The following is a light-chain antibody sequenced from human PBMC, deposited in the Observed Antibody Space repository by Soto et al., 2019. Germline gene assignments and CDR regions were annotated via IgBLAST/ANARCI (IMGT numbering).Light chain of an antibody. Sequence: EIVLTQSPGTLSLSPGERATLSCRGSQSVSSNYLAWYQQKPGQAPRLLIYGASSRATGIPDRFSGSGSGTEFNLTISRLEPEDFAVYYCKQYGSSPMTFGQGTRLDIK. V-gene: IGKV3-20*01. J-gene: IGKJ5*01. CDR2: GAS. CDR1: QSVSSNY. CDR3: KQYGSSPMT.